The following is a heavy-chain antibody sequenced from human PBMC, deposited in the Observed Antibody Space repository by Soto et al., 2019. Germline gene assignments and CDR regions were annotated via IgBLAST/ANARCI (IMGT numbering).Heavy chain of an antibody. V-gene: IGHV4-30-2*01. Sequence: SETLSLTCAVSGGSISSGAYSWSWIRQPPGKGLEWVGYTYHSGSTYYNPSLKSRVTISVDRSKNRFSLNLNSVTAADTAVYYCARLRADYGDYVWYLWYYYGMDVWGQGTTVTVSS. CDR1: GGSISSGAYS. J-gene: IGHJ6*02. CDR2: TYHSGST. CDR3: ARLRADYGDYVWYLWYYYGMDV. D-gene: IGHD4-17*01.